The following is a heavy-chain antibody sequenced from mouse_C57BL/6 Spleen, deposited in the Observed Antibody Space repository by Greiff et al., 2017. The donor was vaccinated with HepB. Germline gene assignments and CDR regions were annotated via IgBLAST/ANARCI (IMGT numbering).Heavy chain of an antibody. Sequence: EVKLMESGGGLVQPGGSMKLSCVASGFTFSNYWMNWVRQSPEKGLEWVAQIRLKSDNYATHYAESVKGRFTISRDDSKSSVYLQMNNLRAEDTGIYYCTSDGYSFAYWGQGTLVTVSA. CDR2: IRLKSDNYAT. D-gene: IGHD2-3*01. CDR3: TSDGYSFAY. V-gene: IGHV6-3*01. J-gene: IGHJ3*01. CDR1: GFTFSNYW.